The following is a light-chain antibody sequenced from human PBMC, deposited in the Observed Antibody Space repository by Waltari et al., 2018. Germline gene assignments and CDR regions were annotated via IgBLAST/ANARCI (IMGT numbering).Light chain of an antibody. CDR1: TSNIGARFD. J-gene: IGLJ2*01. V-gene: IGLV1-40*01. Sequence: SVLTQPPSVSGAPGQRVTISCTGSTSNIGARFDVHWYQQIPGNAPKLLIYDTTKRPPGAPDRFSGSRSGTSASLAISGLQPEDEADYYCPSYDHTLSASVFGGGTKLTVL. CDR2: DTT. CDR3: PSYDHTLSASV.